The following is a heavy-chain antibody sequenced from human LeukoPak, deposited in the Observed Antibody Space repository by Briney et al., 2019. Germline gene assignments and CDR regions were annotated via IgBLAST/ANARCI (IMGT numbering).Heavy chain of an antibody. CDR1: GFTFSSYG. J-gene: IGHJ4*02. Sequence: GGSLRLSCAASGFTFSSYGMHWVRQAPGKGLEWVAVIWYDGSNKYYADSVKGRFTISRDNSKNTLYLQMNSLRAEDTAVYYCARALYYYDSSGYYPEYYFDYWGQGTLVTVSS. CDR3: ARALYYYDSSGYYPEYYFDY. CDR2: IWYDGSNK. V-gene: IGHV3-33*01. D-gene: IGHD3-22*01.